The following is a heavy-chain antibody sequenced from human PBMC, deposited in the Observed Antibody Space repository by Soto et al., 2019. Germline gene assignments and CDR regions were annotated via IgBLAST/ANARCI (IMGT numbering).Heavy chain of an antibody. D-gene: IGHD6-19*01. V-gene: IGHV4-4*02. CDR2: IYHSGST. J-gene: IGHJ6*02. CDR3: ARAKMVAVARGMGYYYYGMDV. CDR1: GDSMSRSDW. Sequence: QVQLQESGPGLVKPSGTLSLTCAVSGDSMSRSDWWSWVRQPPGKGLEWIGEIYHSGSTKYNPSLKSRVTISVDKSKNQFSLKMSSVTAADTAVYYCARAKMVAVARGMGYYYYGMDVWGQGTTVTVSS.